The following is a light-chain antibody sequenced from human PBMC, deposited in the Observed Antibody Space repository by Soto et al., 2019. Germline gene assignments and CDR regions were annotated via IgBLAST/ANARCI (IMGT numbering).Light chain of an antibody. J-gene: IGKJ4*01. CDR2: GAS. Sequence: EIVMTQSPGTLSVSTGQGATLSCRASDSVDSNLAWYQQKPGQAPRLLIFGASTRPTGIPDRFSGSGSGTEFTLTISSLQSEDFAVYYCQQYDKWPLTFGGGTKVEIK. V-gene: IGKV3D-15*01. CDR3: QQYDKWPLT. CDR1: DSVDSN.